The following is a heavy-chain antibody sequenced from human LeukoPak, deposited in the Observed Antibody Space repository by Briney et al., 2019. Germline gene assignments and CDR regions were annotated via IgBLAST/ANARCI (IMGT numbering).Heavy chain of an antibody. CDR2: INPNSGGT. Sequence: ASVKVSCKASGYTFTGYYMHWVRQAPGQGLEWMGWINPNSGGTNYAQKFQGRVTMTRDTSISTAYMELSRLRSDDTAVYYCARPRYRSGWYYFDYWGQGTLVTVSS. J-gene: IGHJ4*02. CDR1: GYTFTGYY. D-gene: IGHD6-19*01. CDR3: ARPRYRSGWYYFDY. V-gene: IGHV1-2*02.